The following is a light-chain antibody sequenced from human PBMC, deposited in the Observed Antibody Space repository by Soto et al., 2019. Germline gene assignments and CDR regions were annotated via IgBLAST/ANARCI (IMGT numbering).Light chain of an antibody. V-gene: IGLV2-14*01. Sequence: QSALTQPASVSGSPGQSITISCTGTSSDVGGYNYVSWYQHHPGKSPKLMIYEVINRPSGVSNRFSGSKSGNTAYLTISGLQAEDEADYYCSSYTSSRTMVFGGGTKLTVL. CDR1: SSDVGGYNY. CDR2: EVI. CDR3: SSYTSSRTMV. J-gene: IGLJ2*01.